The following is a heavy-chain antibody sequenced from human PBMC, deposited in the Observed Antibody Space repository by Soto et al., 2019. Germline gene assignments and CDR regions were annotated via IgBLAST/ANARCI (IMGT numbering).Heavy chain of an antibody. Sequence: EVQLLESGGGLVQPGGSLRLSCAASGFTFSNYAMAWVRQVQGKGLQWVSGISGSGVTTSYADSVKGRFTISRDNSKNTLYLQINSLRAEDTAVYYCAKDHRGAYADYFDYWGQGTLFTVSS. CDR2: ISGSGVTT. D-gene: IGHD4-17*01. CDR3: AKDHRGAYADYFDY. V-gene: IGHV3-23*01. J-gene: IGHJ4*02. CDR1: GFTFSNYA.